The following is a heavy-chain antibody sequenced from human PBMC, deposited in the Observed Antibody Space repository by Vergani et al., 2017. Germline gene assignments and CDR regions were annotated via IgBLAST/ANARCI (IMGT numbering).Heavy chain of an antibody. CDR2: IDHTGRP. V-gene: IGHV4-34*01. CDR3: ARVNTETNGHLYYYYYMGV. Sequence: QVQLQQWGGGLLKPSETLSLTCVVNGGSFTSYHWTWIRQSPGEGLEWVGDIDHTGRPDYNLSLQSRLTMSVDKSRNQFSVTLNSVNATDTAIYFCARVNTETNGHLYYYYYMGVWRQGAAVAVS. J-gene: IGHJ6*03. D-gene: IGHD4-11*01. CDR1: GGSFTSYH.